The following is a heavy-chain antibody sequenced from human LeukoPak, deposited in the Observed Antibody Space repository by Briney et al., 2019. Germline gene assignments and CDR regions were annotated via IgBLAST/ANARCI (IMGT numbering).Heavy chain of an antibody. CDR3: ARAHQLYCSSTSCYADYYGMDV. Sequence: ASVKVSCKASGYTFTGYYMHWVRQAPGQGLEWMGWINPNSGGTNYAQKFQGWVTMTRDTSISTAYMELSRLRFDDTAVYYCARAHQLYCSSTSCYADYYGMDVWGKGTTVTVSS. J-gene: IGHJ6*04. V-gene: IGHV1-2*04. D-gene: IGHD2-2*01. CDR2: INPNSGGT. CDR1: GYTFTGYY.